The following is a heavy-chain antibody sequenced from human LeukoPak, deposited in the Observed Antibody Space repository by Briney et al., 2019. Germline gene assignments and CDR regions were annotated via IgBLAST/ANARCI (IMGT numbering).Heavy chain of an antibody. CDR2: IDNDGSDQ. CDR3: SRGGYHHGFDI. D-gene: IGHD3-16*02. V-gene: IGHV3-74*01. Sequence: GGSLRLSCTASGFTFASRSYGMHWVGQAPGKGLVLISRIDNDGSDQIYPASVKGRFTISRDNAKNTLYLQMNSLRAEDTAVYYCSRGGYHHGFDIWGQGTMVTVSS. J-gene: IGHJ3*02. CDR1: GFTFASRSYG.